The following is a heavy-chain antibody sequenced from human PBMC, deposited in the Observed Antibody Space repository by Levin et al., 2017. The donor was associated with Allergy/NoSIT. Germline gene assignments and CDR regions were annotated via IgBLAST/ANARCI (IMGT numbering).Heavy chain of an antibody. CDR1: GFIFSSYS. J-gene: IGHJ6*03. Sequence: GGSLRLSCAASGFIFSSYSMNWVRQAPGKGLEWVSSISSSSSYIYYADAVKGRFTIPRDNAKNSVYLQMNSLRAEDTAVYYCASGISSSGYYYMDVWGKGTTVTVSS. D-gene: IGHD6-13*01. CDR3: ASGISSSGYYYMDV. CDR2: ISSSSSYI. V-gene: IGHV3-21*01.